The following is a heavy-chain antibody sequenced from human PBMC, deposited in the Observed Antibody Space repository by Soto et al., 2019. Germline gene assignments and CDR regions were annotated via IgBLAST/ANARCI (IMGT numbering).Heavy chain of an antibody. CDR1: GGSISSYY. CDR2: IYYSGST. J-gene: IGHJ3*02. D-gene: IGHD2-15*01. V-gene: IGHV4-59*04. CDR3: ASYGEYCSGGSCYGPDAFDI. Sequence: PSETLSLTCTVSGGSISSYYWSWIRQPPGKGLEWIGYIYYSGSTYYNPSLKSRVTISVDTSKNQFSLKLSSVTAADTAVYYCASYGEYCSGGSCYGPDAFDIWGQGTMVTVSS.